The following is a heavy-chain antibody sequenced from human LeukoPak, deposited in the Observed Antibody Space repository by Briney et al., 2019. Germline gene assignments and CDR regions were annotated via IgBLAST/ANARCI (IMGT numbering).Heavy chain of an antibody. Sequence: GGSLRLSCAASGFTFSSYSMNWVRQAPGKGLEWVSSISSSSSYIYYADSVKGRFTISRDNAKNTLYLQMNSLRAEDTAVYYCAKYQPRYYYDSSGYSDYWGQGTLVTVSS. CDR2: ISSSSSYI. CDR3: AKYQPRYYYDSSGYSDY. V-gene: IGHV3-21*03. CDR1: GFTFSSYS. D-gene: IGHD3-22*01. J-gene: IGHJ4*02.